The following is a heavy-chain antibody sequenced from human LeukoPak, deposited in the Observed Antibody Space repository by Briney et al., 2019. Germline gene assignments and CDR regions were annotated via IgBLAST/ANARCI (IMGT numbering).Heavy chain of an antibody. Sequence: GGSLRLSCAAPGFIFSSYSMTWLRQAPGKGLEWLSYISNSGSTVFYADSVKGRFTVSRDNAKRSLYLQIESLRDGDTAVYHCALGTINKDFYFGMDVWGQGTTVTVSS. D-gene: IGHD2-8*01. J-gene: IGHJ6*02. CDR3: ALGTINKDFYFGMDV. CDR1: GFIFSSYS. V-gene: IGHV3-11*01. CDR2: ISNSGSTV.